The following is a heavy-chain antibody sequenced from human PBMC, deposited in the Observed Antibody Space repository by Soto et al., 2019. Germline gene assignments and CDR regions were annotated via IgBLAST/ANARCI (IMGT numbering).Heavy chain of an antibody. J-gene: IGHJ6*01. Sequence: QVQLLQSGAEVKKPGSSVKVSCKVSGGAFNNYALNWVRHGPGQGLEWLGGIIPLHNTSNYSLKFLGRVTLTAEISYTPVYMEFKRPTSDDTATYYRVSGSNRNPLYSVGLAVCGEGNTVTVSS. D-gene: IGHD2-21*01. CDR2: IIPLHNTS. V-gene: IGHV1-69*06. CDR3: VSGSNRNPLYSVGLAV. CDR1: GGAFNNYA.